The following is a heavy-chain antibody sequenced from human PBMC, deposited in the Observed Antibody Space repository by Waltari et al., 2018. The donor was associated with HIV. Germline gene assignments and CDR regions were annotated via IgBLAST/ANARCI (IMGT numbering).Heavy chain of an antibody. CDR2: IWYDGTHE. D-gene: IGHD2-2*01. J-gene: IGHJ5*02. CDR1: GFTFSNSC. CDR3: ARGGVSSTSWYMWFDP. V-gene: IGHV3-33*01. Sequence: VQLVESGGGVVQPGRSLTLSCAPSGFTFSNSCMYWVRQAPGKGLEWVAGIWYDGTHENYGDSVKGRFTISRDNSNGLLHLQMNSLRVEDTGVYYCARGGVSSTSWYMWFDPRGQGTPVNVTS.